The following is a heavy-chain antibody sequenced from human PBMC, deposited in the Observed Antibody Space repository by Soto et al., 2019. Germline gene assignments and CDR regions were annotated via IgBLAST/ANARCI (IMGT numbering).Heavy chain of an antibody. J-gene: IGHJ4*02. Sequence: QLQLQESGPGLVKPSETLSLTCTVSGGSISSSSYYWGWIRQPPGKGLEWIGSIYYSGSTYYNPSLKSRVTISVDTSKNQFSLKLSSVTAADTAVYYCARRVGTVTYYFDYWGQGTLVTVSS. CDR3: ARRVGTVTYYFDY. CDR2: IYYSGST. V-gene: IGHV4-39*01. D-gene: IGHD4-17*01. CDR1: GGSISSSSYY.